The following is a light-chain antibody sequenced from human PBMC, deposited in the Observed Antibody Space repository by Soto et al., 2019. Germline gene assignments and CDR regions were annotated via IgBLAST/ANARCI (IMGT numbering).Light chain of an antibody. J-gene: IGLJ3*02. CDR1: SSDVGGYNY. CDR2: DVS. CDR3: SSYTSSSTWV. Sequence: TQPASVSGSPGQSIAISCTGTSSDVGGYNYVSWYQQHPGKTPNLMIYDVSNRPSGVSNRFSGSKSGNTASLTISGLQAEDEADYYCSSYTSSSTWVFGGGTKLTVL. V-gene: IGLV2-14*01.